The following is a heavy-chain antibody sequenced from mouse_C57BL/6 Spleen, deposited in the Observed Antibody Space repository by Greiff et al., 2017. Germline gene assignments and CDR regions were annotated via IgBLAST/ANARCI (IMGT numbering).Heavy chain of an antibody. V-gene: IGHV7-3*01. CDR3: AREPPGWYFDV. CDR1: GFTFTDYY. Sequence: EVKLMESGGGLVQPGGSLSLSCAASGFTFTDYYMSWVRQPPGKALEWLGFIRNKANGYTTEYSASVKGRFTISRDNSQSILYLQMNALRAEDSATYYCAREPPGWYFDVWGTGTTVTVSS. D-gene: IGHD4-1*01. CDR2: IRNKANGYTT. J-gene: IGHJ1*03.